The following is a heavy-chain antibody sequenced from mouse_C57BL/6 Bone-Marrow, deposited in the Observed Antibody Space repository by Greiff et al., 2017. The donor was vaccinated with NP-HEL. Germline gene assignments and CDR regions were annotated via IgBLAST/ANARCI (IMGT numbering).Heavy chain of an antibody. CDR2: IRLKSDNYAT. D-gene: IGHD1-3*01. CDR1: GFTFSNYW. Sequence: EVKVEESGGGLVQPGGSMKLSCVASGFTFSNYWMNWVRQSPEKGLEWVAQIRLKSDNYATHYAESVKGRFTISRDDSKSSVYLQMNNLRAEDTGIYYCTEVKLYYAMDYWGQGTSVTVSS. V-gene: IGHV6-3*01. CDR3: TEVKLYYAMDY. J-gene: IGHJ4*01.